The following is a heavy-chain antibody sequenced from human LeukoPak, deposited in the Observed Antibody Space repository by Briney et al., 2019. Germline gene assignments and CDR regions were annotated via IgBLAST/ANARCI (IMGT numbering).Heavy chain of an antibody. CDR1: GYTFTGYY. J-gene: IGHJ4*02. V-gene: IGHV1-2*02. Sequence: ASVKVSCKASGYTFTGYYMHWVRQAPGQGLEWMGWINPNSGGTSYAQKFQGRVTMTRDTSISTAYMELSRLRSDDTAVYYCARDQESQNSFGYWGQGTLVTVSS. CDR2: INPNSGGT. CDR3: ARDQESQNSFGY.